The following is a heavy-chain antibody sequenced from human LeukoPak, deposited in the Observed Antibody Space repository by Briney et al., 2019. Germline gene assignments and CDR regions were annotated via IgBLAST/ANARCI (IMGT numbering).Heavy chain of an antibody. CDR2: VSGRGGGT. J-gene: IGHJ4*02. V-gene: IGHV3-23*01. CDR3: AKRGVVIRVILVGFHKEAYYFDS. D-gene: IGHD3-22*01. Sequence: GGSLRLSCAVSGITHSNYAMSWVRQARGKGLEWVAGVSGRGGGTHYADSVKGRFTISRDNPKNTLYLQMNNLRAGDTAVYFCAKRGVVIRVILVGFHKEAYYFDSGAQGALVTVSS. CDR1: GITHSNYA.